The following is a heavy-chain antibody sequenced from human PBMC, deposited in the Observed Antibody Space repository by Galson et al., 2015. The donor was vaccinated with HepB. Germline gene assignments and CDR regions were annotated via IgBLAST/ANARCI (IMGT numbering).Heavy chain of an antibody. CDR3: ARERIRGRLGVVAATLGIYYYGMDV. CDR1: GYTFTGYY. D-gene: IGHD2-15*01. CDR2: INPNSGGT. Sequence: SVKVSCKASGYTFTGYYMHWVRQAPGQGLEWMGRINPNSGGTNYAQKFQGRVTMTRDTSISTAYMELSRLRSDDTVVYYCARERIRGRLGVVAATLGIYYYGMDVWGQGTTVTVSS. J-gene: IGHJ6*02. V-gene: IGHV1-2*05.